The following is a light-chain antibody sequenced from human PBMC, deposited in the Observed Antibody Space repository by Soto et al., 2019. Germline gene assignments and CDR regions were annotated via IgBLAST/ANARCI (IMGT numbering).Light chain of an antibody. CDR1: SSDVGAYNF. CDR2: NVY. Sequence: QSVLTQPVSVSGSPGQSITISCTGTSSDVGAYNFVSWHQQHPGKAPKLMIYNVYDRPSGISYRFSGSKSGNTASLTISGLQGEDEADYYCSAYTVSRTYGFGTGTKVTVL. J-gene: IGLJ1*01. V-gene: IGLV2-14*03. CDR3: SAYTVSRTYG.